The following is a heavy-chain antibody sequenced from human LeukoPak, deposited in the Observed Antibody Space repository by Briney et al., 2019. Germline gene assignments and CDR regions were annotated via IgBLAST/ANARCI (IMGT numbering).Heavy chain of an antibody. J-gene: IGHJ4*02. Sequence: PSETLSLTCAVYGGSFSGYYGSWIRQPPGKGLEWIGEINHSGSTNYNPSLKSRVTISVDTSKNQFSLKLSSVTAADTAVYYCARGRSILAYWGQGTLVTLSS. D-gene: IGHD2-15*01. CDR2: INHSGST. CDR3: ARGRSILAY. CDR1: GGSFSGYY. V-gene: IGHV4-34*01.